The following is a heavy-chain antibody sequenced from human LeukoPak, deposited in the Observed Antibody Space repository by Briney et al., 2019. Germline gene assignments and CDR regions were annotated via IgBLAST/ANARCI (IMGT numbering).Heavy chain of an antibody. V-gene: IGHV3-30*18. Sequence: PGGSLRLSCAASGFTFSSYGMHWVRQAPGKGLEWVAVISYDGSNKYYADSVKGRFTISRDNSKNTLYLQMNSLRAEDTAVYYCAKGFDVWTAVTSFDSWGRGILVTVSS. CDR1: GFTFSSYG. D-gene: IGHD4-17*01. CDR3: AKGFDVWTAVTSFDS. J-gene: IGHJ4*02. CDR2: ISYDGSNK.